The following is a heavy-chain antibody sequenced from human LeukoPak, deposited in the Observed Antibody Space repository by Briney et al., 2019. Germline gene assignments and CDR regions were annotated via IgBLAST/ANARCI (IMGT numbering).Heavy chain of an antibody. V-gene: IGHV3-48*03. CDR1: GFTFSSYE. Sequence: GGSLELSCAASGFTFSSYEMNWVRQAPGKGLEWVSYISSSGSTIYYADSVKGRFTISRDNAKNSLYLQMNSLRAEDTAVYYCAREPTYCSGGSCYFDYWGQGTPVTVSS. D-gene: IGHD2-15*01. CDR3: AREPTYCSGGSCYFDY. J-gene: IGHJ4*02. CDR2: ISSSGSTI.